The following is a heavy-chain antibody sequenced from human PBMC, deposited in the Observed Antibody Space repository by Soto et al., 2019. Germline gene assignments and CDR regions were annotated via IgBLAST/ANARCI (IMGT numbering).Heavy chain of an antibody. CDR1: GGSISSGGYS. CDR3: ARESRYCSGGSCPTNWFDP. V-gene: IGHV4-30-2*01. J-gene: IGHJ5*02. D-gene: IGHD2-15*01. CDR2: IYHSGST. Sequence: PSETLSLTCAVSGGSISSGGYSWSWIRHPPGKGLEWIGYIYHSGSTYYNPSLKSRVTISVDRSKNQFSLKLSSVTAADTAVYYCARESRYCSGGSCPTNWFDPWGQGTLVTVSS.